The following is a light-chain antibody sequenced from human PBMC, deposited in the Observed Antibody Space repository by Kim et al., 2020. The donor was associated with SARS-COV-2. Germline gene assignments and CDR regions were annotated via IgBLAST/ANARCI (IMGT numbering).Light chain of an antibody. CDR2: GAS. J-gene: IGKJ5*01. V-gene: IGKV3-20*01. Sequence: PGYSPPLACRASQPMSPIKLPWCQQQPGQPPKLLSFGASTRATGVPDRFRGSGSETDFALPISRLETEDFAVYYCQQYGGPPPITFGQGTRLEI. CDR1: QPMSPIK. CDR3: QQYGGPPPIT.